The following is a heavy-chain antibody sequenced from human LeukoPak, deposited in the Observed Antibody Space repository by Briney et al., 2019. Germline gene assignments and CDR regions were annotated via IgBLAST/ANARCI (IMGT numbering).Heavy chain of an antibody. CDR1: GFTFSSYC. J-gene: IGHJ4*02. V-gene: IGHV3-64*01. Sequence: PGGSLRLSCAASGFTFSSYCMVWVRQAPGKGLEYVSGITSNGGTTYYGNSVKGRFTISRDNSKDTLYLQMGSLRTEDMAVYYCARGIRWASDYWGQGTPVTVAS. CDR3: ARGIRWASDY. CDR2: ITSNGGTT. D-gene: IGHD4-23*01.